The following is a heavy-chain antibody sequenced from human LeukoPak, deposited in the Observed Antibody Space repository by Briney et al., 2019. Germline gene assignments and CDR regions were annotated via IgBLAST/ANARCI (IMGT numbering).Heavy chain of an antibody. J-gene: IGHJ6*03. Sequence: PSETLSLTCAVYGGSFSGYYWSWIRQPPGKGLEWIGEINHSGSTNYNPSLKSRVTISVDTSKNQFSLKLSSVTAADTAVYYCARGLGSGSYLHYYYYMDVWGKGTTVTVSS. CDR2: INHSGST. CDR3: ARGLGSGSYLHYYYYMDV. D-gene: IGHD3-10*01. CDR1: GGSFSGYY. V-gene: IGHV4-34*01.